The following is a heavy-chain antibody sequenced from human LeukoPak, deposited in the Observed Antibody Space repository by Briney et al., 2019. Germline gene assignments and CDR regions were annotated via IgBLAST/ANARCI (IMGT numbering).Heavy chain of an antibody. CDR2: TYYRCKWYN. J-gene: IGHJ4*02. CDR1: GDSVSSNSAA. V-gene: IGHV6-1*01. CDR3: ARSPNYYDSSGYLDY. Sequence: SQTLSLTCAISGDSVSSNSAAWKWVRQSPARGLEWLGRTYYRCKWYNDDAVSVKSRITINPDTSKNHFSLQLNSVTPEDTAVYSCARSPNYYDSSGYLDYWGQGTLVTVSS. D-gene: IGHD3-22*01.